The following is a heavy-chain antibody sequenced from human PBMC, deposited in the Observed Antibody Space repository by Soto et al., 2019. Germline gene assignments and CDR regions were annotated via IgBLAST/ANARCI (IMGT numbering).Heavy chain of an antibody. V-gene: IGHV3-48*02. D-gene: IGHD3-10*01. CDR1: GFTFSSYS. J-gene: IGHJ3*02. CDR2: ISSSSSTI. CDR3: ARPRTYYHGSGSHYNPSFDI. Sequence: GGSLRLSCAASGFTFSSYSMNWVRQVPGKGLEWVSYISSSSSTIYYADSVKGRFTISRDNAKNSLYLQMNSLRDEDTAVYYCARPRTYYHGSGSHYNPSFDIRGQETIVTVS.